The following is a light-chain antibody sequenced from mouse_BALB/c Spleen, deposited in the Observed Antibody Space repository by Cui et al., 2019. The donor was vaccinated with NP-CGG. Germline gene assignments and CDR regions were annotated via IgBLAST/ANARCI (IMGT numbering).Light chain of an antibody. CDR2: GTN. V-gene: IGLV1*01. CDR1: TGAVTTSNY. Sequence: QAVVTQESALTTSPGEIVIFTCRSSTGAVTTSNYANWVQEKPDHLFTGLIGGTNNRAPGVPARFSGSLIGDKAALTITGAQTEDEAIYFCALWYSNHWVFGGGTKLTVL. J-gene: IGLJ1*01. CDR3: ALWYSNHWV.